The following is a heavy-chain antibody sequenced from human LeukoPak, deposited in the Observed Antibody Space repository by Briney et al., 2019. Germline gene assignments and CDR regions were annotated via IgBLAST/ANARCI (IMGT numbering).Heavy chain of an antibody. CDR2: IYTSGST. V-gene: IGHV4-61*02. D-gene: IGHD1-1*01. Sequence: SETLSLTCTVSGNSISSGDNYWSWIRQPAGKGLEWLGRIYTSGSTNYNPSLKSRVTISGDTSKNQFSLRLSSVTAADTAVYYCARGGYNWRLRRYYFYYMDVWGKGTTVSISS. CDR1: GNSISSGDNY. J-gene: IGHJ6*03. CDR3: ARGGYNWRLRRYYFYYMDV.